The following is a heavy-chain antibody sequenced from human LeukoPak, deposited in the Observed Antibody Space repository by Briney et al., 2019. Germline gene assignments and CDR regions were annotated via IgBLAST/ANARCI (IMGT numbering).Heavy chain of an antibody. Sequence: GGSLRLSCAASGFTSSSYAMHWVRQAPGKGLEWVAVISYDGSNKYYADSVKGRFTISRDNSKNTLYLQMNSLRAEDTAVYYCAREGGWSAEIDYWGQGTLVTVSS. CDR2: ISYDGSNK. CDR1: GFTSSSYA. V-gene: IGHV3-30-3*01. D-gene: IGHD6-19*01. J-gene: IGHJ4*02. CDR3: AREGGWSAEIDY.